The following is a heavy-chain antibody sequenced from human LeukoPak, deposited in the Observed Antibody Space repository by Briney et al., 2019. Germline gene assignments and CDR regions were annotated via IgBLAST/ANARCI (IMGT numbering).Heavy chain of an antibody. CDR3: AKGGTPPFDY. Sequence: GGSLRLSCEASKFTFSSFAIHWVRQAPGKGLEWVAVIWYDGNTQYYADSVKGRFTISRDNAKNTLYLQMNSLRAEDTAVYYWAKGGTPPFDYWGQGTLVTVSS. CDR2: IWYDGNTQ. V-gene: IGHV3-33*06. CDR1: KFTFSSFA. J-gene: IGHJ4*02. D-gene: IGHD1-26*01.